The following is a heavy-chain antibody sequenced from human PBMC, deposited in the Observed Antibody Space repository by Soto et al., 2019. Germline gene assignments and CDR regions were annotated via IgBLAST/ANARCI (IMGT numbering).Heavy chain of an antibody. D-gene: IGHD2-8*01. J-gene: IGHJ3*02. CDR3: AKGSLSLMLSAFVI. CDR1: GFTFHDYA. V-gene: IGHV3-9*01. CDR2: ISWNSGTI. Sequence: EGQLVESGGGLVQPGRSLRLSCAASGFTFHDYAMHWVRQAPGKGLEWVSGISWNSGTIGYADSVKGRFTISRDNAENSLYLQMSSLRPEDTALYYCAKGSLSLMLSAFVIWGQGTRVTVSS.